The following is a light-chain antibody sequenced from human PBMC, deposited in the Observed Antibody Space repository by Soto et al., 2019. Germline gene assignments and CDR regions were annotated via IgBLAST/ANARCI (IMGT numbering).Light chain of an antibody. CDR2: GNN. CDR1: SSNFGAGYG. V-gene: IGLV1-40*01. Sequence: QAVVTQPPSVSGAPGQRVTISCTGSSSNFGAGYGVHWYQQLPGTAPKLVMYGNNKRPSGVPDRFSGSKSDTSASLAIIGLQAEDEADYYCQSCDNSLSVIFGGGTKLTVL. CDR3: QSCDNSLSVI. J-gene: IGLJ2*01.